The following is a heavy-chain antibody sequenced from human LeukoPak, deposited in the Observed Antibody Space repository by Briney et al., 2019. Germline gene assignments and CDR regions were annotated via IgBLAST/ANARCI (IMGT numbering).Heavy chain of an antibody. CDR1: GFTFSSYS. J-gene: IGHJ4*02. D-gene: IGHD6-13*01. V-gene: IGHV3-48*01. Sequence: GGSLRLSCAASGFTFSSYSMNWVRQAPGKGLEWVSYISSSSSTIYYADSVKGRFTISRDNAKNSLYLQMNSLRAEDTAVYYCAHRAYSSSGKNFAYWAREPWSPSPQ. CDR3: AHRAYSSSGKNFAY. CDR2: ISSSSSTI.